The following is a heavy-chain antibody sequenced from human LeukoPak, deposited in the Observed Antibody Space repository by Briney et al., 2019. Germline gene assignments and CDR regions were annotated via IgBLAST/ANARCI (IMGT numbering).Heavy chain of an antibody. D-gene: IGHD6-13*01. CDR2: INTDGSST. Sequence: GGSLRLSCAASGFTFSSYWMHWVRQAPGEGLVWVSRINTDGSSTSYADSVKGRFTISRDNAKNTLYLQMNSLRAEDTAVYYCARVSSSSWWALDYWGQGTLVTVSS. V-gene: IGHV3-74*01. CDR1: GFTFSSYW. CDR3: ARVSSSSWWALDY. J-gene: IGHJ4*02.